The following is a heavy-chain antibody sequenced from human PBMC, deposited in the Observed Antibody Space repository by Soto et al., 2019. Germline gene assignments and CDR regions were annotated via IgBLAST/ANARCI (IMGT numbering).Heavy chain of an antibody. Sequence: EVQLVETGGGLIQPGGSLRLSCAASGFTVSNTYMTWVRQPPGKGLECVSVIYTAGGTNYADSVRGRFIISSDNSKSTLYLQMNSLRAEDTAVYYCARALPVSKGGFDPLGQVTLVTVSS. CDR2: IYTAGGT. CDR3: ARALPVSKGGFDP. CDR1: GFTVSNTY. J-gene: IGHJ5*02. D-gene: IGHD2-2*01. V-gene: IGHV3-53*02.